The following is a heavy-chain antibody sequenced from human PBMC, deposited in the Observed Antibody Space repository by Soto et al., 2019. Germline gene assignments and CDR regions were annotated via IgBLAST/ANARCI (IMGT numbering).Heavy chain of an antibody. CDR1: GGTFSSYA. D-gene: IGHD3-10*01. CDR3: AGITMVRGVLRDYYYGMDV. V-gene: IGHV1-69*06. CDR2: IIPIFGTA. J-gene: IGHJ6*02. Sequence: VKVSCKASGGTFSSYAISWVRQAPGQGLEWMGGIIPIFGTANYAQKFQGRVTITADKSTSTAYMELSSLRSEDTAVYYCAGITMVRGVLRDYYYGMDVWGQGTTVTVSS.